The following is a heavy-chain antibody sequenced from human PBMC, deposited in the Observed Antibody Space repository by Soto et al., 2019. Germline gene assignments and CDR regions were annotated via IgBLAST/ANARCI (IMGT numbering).Heavy chain of an antibody. Sequence: PGESLKISCKGSGYSFTSYWISWVRQMPGKGLEWMGRIDPSDSYPNYSPSFQGHVTISADKSVSTAYLQWSSLKASDTAIYYCARHSGCSGGSCYSVYYFAMDVWGQGTTVTVSS. CDR1: GYSFTSYW. V-gene: IGHV5-10-1*01. CDR2: IDPSDSYP. CDR3: ARHSGCSGGSCYSVYYFAMDV. D-gene: IGHD2-15*01. J-gene: IGHJ6*02.